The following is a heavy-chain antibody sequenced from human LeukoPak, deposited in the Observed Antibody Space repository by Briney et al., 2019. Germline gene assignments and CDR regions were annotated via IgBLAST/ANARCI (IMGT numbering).Heavy chain of an antibody. D-gene: IGHD3-10*01. CDR2: ISASGEST. J-gene: IGHJ5*02. V-gene: IGHV3-23*01. CDR1: GFTFSTYA. Sequence: GGSLRLSCAASGFTFSTYAMSWVRQAQGKGLEWVSGISASGESTYYADSVKGRFTISRDNSKNTLYLQMNSLRAEDTAVYYCAKGFGELLSVYNWFDPWGQGTLVTVSS. CDR3: AKGFGELLSVYNWFDP.